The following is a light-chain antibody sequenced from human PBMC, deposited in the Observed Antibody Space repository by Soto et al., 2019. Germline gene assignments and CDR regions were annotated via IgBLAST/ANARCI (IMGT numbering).Light chain of an antibody. Sequence: QSVLTQPASVSGSPGQSITISCTGTSSDVGSYNLVSWYQQHPGKAPKLMIYEGSTRPSGVSNRFSGSKSGNTASLTISGLQAEDEAVYYCCSYARSSTFWVFGGGTKLTVL. V-gene: IGLV2-23*03. CDR2: EGS. CDR1: SSDVGSYNL. J-gene: IGLJ3*02. CDR3: CSYARSSTFWV.